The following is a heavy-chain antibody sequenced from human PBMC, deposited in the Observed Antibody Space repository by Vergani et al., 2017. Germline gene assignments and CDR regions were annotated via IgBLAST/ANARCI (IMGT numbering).Heavy chain of an antibody. CDR2: ISSSGSTI. CDR3: ARDAIVVVPAAPNWFDP. V-gene: IGHV3-11*01. CDR1: GFTFSDYY. J-gene: IGHJ5*02. D-gene: IGHD2-2*01. Sequence: QVHLVESGGGLVKPGGSLRLSCAASGFTFSDYYMSWIRQAPGKGLEWVSYISSSGSTIYYADSVKGRFTISRDNAKNSLYLQMNSLRAEDTAVYYCARDAIVVVPAAPNWFDPWGQGTLVTVSS.